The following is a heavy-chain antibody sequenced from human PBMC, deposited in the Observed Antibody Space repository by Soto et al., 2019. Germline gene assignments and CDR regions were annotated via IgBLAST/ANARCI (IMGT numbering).Heavy chain of an antibody. CDR2: IRGRDDTI. D-gene: IGHD2-8*02. V-gene: IGHV3-11*01. Sequence: PGGSPRLSCAACGITFSDHHMTWIRQAPGKGLEWISDIRGRDDTINYADSVKGRFTISRDNTKNSLYLQMNSLRAEDTAVYYCATRPVTPVTWCVYDYWGQGTLVTVSS. CDR3: ATRPVTPVTWCVYDY. J-gene: IGHJ4*02. CDR1: GITFSDHH.